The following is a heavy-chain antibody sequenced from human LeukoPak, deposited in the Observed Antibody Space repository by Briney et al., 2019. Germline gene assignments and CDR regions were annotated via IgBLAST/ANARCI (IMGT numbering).Heavy chain of an antibody. CDR3: AREQILTGYSNWFDP. Sequence: PSETLSLTCAVYGGSFSGYYWSWIRQPPGKGLEWIGEINHSGSTNYNPSLKSRVTISVDTSKNQFSLKLSSVTAADTAVYYCAREQILTGYSNWFDPWGQGTLVTVSS. CDR1: GGSFSGYY. J-gene: IGHJ5*02. CDR2: INHSGST. V-gene: IGHV4-34*01. D-gene: IGHD3-9*01.